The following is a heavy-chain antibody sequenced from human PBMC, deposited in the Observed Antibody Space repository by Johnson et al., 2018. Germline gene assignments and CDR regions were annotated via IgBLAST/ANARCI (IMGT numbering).Heavy chain of an antibody. CDR3: AKEWVMEWEYSGPFQY. Sequence: QVQLVQSGGGVVQPGRSLRLSCAASGFTFSSYGMHWVRQAPGKGLEWGAVISYDGSNKYYADSVKGRFTISRDTSKNTLYLPINSRRAEEPAWYYWAKEWVMEWEYSGPFQYWGPGPLVTVSS. CDR2: ISYDGSNK. J-gene: IGHJ1*01. V-gene: IGHV3-30*18. D-gene: IGHD1-26*01. CDR1: GFTFSSYG.